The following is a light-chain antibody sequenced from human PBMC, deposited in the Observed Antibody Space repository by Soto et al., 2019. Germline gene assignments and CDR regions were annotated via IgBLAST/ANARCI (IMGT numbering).Light chain of an antibody. J-gene: IGLJ1*01. CDR2: EGS. Sequence: QSALTQPASVSGSPGQSITISCTGTSSDVGSYNLVSWYQHHPGKAPKLMIYEGSKRPSGVSNRFSGSKSCNTASLTISGLQADDEADYYCCSYAGSSTYVFGTWTKVTVL. CDR3: CSYAGSSTYV. CDR1: SSDVGSYNL. V-gene: IGLV2-23*01.